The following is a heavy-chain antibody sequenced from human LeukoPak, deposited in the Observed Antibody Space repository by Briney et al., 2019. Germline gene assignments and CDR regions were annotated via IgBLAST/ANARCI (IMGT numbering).Heavy chain of an antibody. CDR3: AKDRKVITPSYFDY. J-gene: IGHJ4*02. CDR1: RFTVSSYA. V-gene: IGHV3-23*01. CDR2: ISGSGGST. D-gene: IGHD3-22*01. Sequence: GGYLRLSCAGSRFTVSSYAMSWVRPAPGHGLEWVSAISGSGGSTYYADTVKGRFTISRDNSKNTLYLQMNSLRAEDTAVYYCAKDRKVITPSYFDYWGQGTLVTVSS.